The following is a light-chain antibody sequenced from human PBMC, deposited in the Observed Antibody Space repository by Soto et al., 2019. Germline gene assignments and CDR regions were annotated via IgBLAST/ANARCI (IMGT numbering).Light chain of an antibody. CDR3: QQYYTTPPT. V-gene: IGKV4-1*01. Sequence: DIVMTQSPNSLAVSLGERATIKCKSSQSVLYSSNNKNYLAWYQQKPGQPPKLLIYWASTRESGVPDRFSGSGSGTDFTLTVSSLQAEDVAVYYFQQYYTTPPTFGPGTKVETK. CDR2: WAS. J-gene: IGKJ1*01. CDR1: QSVLYSSNNKNY.